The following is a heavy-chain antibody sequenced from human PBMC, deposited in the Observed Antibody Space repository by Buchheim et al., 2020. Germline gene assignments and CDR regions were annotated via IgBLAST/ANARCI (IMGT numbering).Heavy chain of an antibody. Sequence: EVQLVQSGAEVKKPGESLRISCKGSGYRFTTYWFGWVRQMPGKGLEWMGFIYPADSDTRYSPSFQGQVAIPAAKSITTAFPQWSSLKASDTAMYYCAGQYDDNVYLDYWGQGTL. V-gene: IGHV5-51*01. CDR1: GYRFTTYW. CDR2: IYPADSDT. CDR3: AGQYDDNVYLDY. D-gene: IGHD3-3*01. J-gene: IGHJ4*02.